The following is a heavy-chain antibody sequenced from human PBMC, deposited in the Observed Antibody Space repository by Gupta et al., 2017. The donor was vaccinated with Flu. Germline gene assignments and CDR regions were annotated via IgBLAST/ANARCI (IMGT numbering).Heavy chain of an antibody. D-gene: IGHD3-10*01. CDR1: GFSISVYE. CDR3: ARDRGTMVRGFDY. V-gene: IGHV3-48*03. J-gene: IGHJ4*02. CDR2: ISSSGSTK. Sequence: EVQLVESGGGVVQPGGSLRLSCAASGFSISVYEMNWVRQAPGKGLEWISYISSSGSTKYFADSVKGRFTLSSDNAKNTLYLHMNNLRAEDTAFYYCARDRGTMVRGFDYWGQGALVTVSS.